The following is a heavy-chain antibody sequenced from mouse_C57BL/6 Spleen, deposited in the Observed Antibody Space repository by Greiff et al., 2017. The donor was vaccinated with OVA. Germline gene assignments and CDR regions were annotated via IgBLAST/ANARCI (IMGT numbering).Heavy chain of an antibody. J-gene: IGHJ4*01. CDR2: IYPGDGDT. V-gene: IGHV1-82*01. Sequence: VQLKQSGPELVKPGASVKISCKASGYAFSSSWMNWVKQRPGKGLEWIGRIYPGDGDTNYNGKFKGKATLTADKTSSTAYMQLRSLTSEDSAVYVGAICRANGDYAMDYWGQGTSVTVSS. CDR1: GYAFSSSW. CDR3: AICRANGDYAMDY. D-gene: IGHD4-1*01.